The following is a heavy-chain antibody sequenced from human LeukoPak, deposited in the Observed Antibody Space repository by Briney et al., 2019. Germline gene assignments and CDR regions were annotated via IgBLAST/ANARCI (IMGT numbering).Heavy chain of an antibody. CDR1: GFTFSSYG. CDR2: IWYDGSNK. Sequence: GGSLRLSCAASGFTFSSYGMHWVRQAPGKGLEWVAVIWYDGSNKYYADSVKGRFTISRDNSKNTLYLQMNSLRAEDTAVYYCAKDSRRTVTTPGYYYGMDVWGQGTTVTVSS. J-gene: IGHJ6*02. D-gene: IGHD4-4*01. V-gene: IGHV3-33*06. CDR3: AKDSRRTVTTPGYYYGMDV.